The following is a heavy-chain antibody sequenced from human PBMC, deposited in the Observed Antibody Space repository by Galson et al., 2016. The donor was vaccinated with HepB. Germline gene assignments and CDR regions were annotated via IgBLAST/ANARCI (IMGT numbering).Heavy chain of an antibody. V-gene: IGHV3-7*01. CDR1: GVTFGHYS. D-gene: IGHD6-25*01. CDR3: AGESAVTGPVTEY. J-gene: IGHJ4*02. CDR2: INQDGSEK. Sequence: SLRLSCAASGVTFGHYSMRWVRQAPGKGLEWVANINQDGSEKYYADSVRGRFTISRDNTKNSLHLQMNSLRVDDTGFYFCAGESAVTGPVTEYWGRGTPVTVAS.